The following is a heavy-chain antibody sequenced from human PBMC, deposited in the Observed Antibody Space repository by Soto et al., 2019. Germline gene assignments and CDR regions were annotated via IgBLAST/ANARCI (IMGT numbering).Heavy chain of an antibody. CDR2: ISGGDTT. CDR3: APWWDIATFWTY. Sequence: EVQLLESGGGLVKPGGSLRLSCVASGFTFGSYAMSWVPQAPGQGLDWVSTISGGDTTQYAESVKGGFTISRDKAKNTLYLQMTTLRAQDSAVYYCAPWWDIATFWTYWGQGTRVTVSS. CDR1: GFTFGSYA. D-gene: IGHD2-21*01. J-gene: IGHJ4*02. V-gene: IGHV3-23*01.